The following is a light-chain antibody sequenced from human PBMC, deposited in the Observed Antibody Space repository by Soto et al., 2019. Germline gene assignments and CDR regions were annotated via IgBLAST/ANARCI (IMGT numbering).Light chain of an antibody. CDR1: QSLLYSFNNKNY. CDR3: QQYNNWPPWT. J-gene: IGKJ1*01. CDR2: WAS. Sequence: DIVMTQSPDSLTVSLGERATINCKSSQSLLYSFNNKNYLAWYQQKPGQPPKLLIHWASNREFGVPDRISGSGSGTEFTLTISSLQSEDFAVYYCQQYNNWPPWTFGQGTKVDIK. V-gene: IGKV4-1*01.